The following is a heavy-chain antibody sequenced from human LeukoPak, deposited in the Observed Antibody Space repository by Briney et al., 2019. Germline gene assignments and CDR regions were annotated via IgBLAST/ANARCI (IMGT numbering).Heavy chain of an antibody. D-gene: IGHD6-13*01. V-gene: IGHV3-64D*06. CDR2: ISSNGGST. Sequence: GGSLRLSCSASGFTFSSYAMHWVRQAPGKGLEYVSAISSNGGSTYYADSVKGRFTISRDNSKNTLYLQVSSLRAEDTAVYYCVKGGYSSSWQTTSPSDYWGQGALVTVSS. J-gene: IGHJ4*02. CDR3: VKGGYSSSWQTTSPSDY. CDR1: GFTFSSYA.